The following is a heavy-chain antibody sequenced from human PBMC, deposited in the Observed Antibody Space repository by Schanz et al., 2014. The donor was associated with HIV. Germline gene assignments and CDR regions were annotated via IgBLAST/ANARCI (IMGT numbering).Heavy chain of an antibody. CDR2: ISYDGTNK. CDR3: ARDVSHDSSGHYSDYYYGMDV. D-gene: IGHD3-22*01. CDR1: GFTFSNYA. Sequence: QVQLVESGGGVVQPGRSLRLSCAVSGFTFSNYAMHWVRQAPGKGLEWVEVISYDGTNKYYADSVKGRFTISRDNSKNTLYLQMNSLRAEDTAVYYCARDVSHDSSGHYSDYYYGMDVWGQGTTVTVSS. J-gene: IGHJ6*02. V-gene: IGHV3-30-3*01.